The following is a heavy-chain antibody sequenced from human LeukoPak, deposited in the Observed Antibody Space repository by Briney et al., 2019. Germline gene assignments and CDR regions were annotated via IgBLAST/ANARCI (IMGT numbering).Heavy chain of an antibody. CDR2: IYNSWNT. V-gene: IGHV4-59*11. J-gene: IGHJ4*02. CDR1: SGSINNHY. CDR3: ARDQIGYGLDY. D-gene: IGHD5-18*01. Sequence: SETLSLTRIVSSGSINNHYWSWIRQPPGKGLEWIGYIYNSWNTNYNPSLQSRVTISMDASRKQFSLNLTSVTAADTAVYYCARDQIGYGLDYWGQGTLVTVSS.